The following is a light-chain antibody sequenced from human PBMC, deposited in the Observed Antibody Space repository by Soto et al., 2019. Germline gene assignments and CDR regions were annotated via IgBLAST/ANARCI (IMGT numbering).Light chain of an antibody. CDR3: CSYAGTYWV. CDR2: DVS. J-gene: IGLJ3*02. CDR1: SNDVGGYNY. V-gene: IGLV2-11*01. Sequence: QSALTQPRSMSGSPGQSVTISCTGTSNDVGGYNYVSWFQQHPGKVPKLMVYDVSYRPSGVPDRFSGSKSGNTASLTISGLQADDEGDYYCCSYAGTYWVFGGGTKLTVL.